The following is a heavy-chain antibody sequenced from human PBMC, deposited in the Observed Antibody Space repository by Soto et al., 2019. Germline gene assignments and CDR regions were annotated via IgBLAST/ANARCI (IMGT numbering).Heavy chain of an antibody. CDR3: ARAPRPSLYSSSWYYFDY. Sequence: PSETPSLTCTVSGGSICSYYWGWIRQPPGKGLEWIGYIYYSGSTNYNPSLKSRVTISVDTSKNQFSLKLSSVTAADTAVYYCARAPRPSLYSSSWYYFDYWGQGTLVTVSS. CDR1: GGSICSYY. CDR2: IYYSGST. J-gene: IGHJ4*02. V-gene: IGHV4-59*01. D-gene: IGHD6-13*01.